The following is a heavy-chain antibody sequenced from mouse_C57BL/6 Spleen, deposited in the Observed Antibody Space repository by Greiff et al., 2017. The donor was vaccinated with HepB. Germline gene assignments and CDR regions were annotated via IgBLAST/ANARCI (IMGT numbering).Heavy chain of an antibody. CDR3: ARSRDYGNSYQAWLAY. V-gene: IGHV1-72*01. CDR2: IDPNSGGT. CDR1: GYTFTSYW. Sequence: VQLQQSGAELVKPGASVKLSCKASGYTFTSYWMHWVKQRPGRGLEWIGRIDPNSGGTKYNEKSKSKATLTVDKPSSTAYMQLSSLTSEDSAVYYCARSRDYGNSYQAWLAYWGQGTLVTVSA. D-gene: IGHD1-1*01. J-gene: IGHJ3*01.